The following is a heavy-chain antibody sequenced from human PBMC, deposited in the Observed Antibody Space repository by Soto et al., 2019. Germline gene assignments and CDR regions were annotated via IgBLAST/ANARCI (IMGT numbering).Heavy chain of an antibody. Sequence: GSAKVSCKASVCIFTSYGIRWVRQAPGQGLEWMGWISAYNGNTNYAQELQGRVTMATDTSTSTAYMELRSLRSDDTAVYYCARCSRRIFRLIISDVFDIWGKGTMVTVSS. D-gene: IGHD3-10*02. J-gene: IGHJ3*02. V-gene: IGHV1-18*01. CDR1: VCIFTSYG. CDR3: ARCSRRIFRLIISDVFDI. CDR2: ISAYNGNT.